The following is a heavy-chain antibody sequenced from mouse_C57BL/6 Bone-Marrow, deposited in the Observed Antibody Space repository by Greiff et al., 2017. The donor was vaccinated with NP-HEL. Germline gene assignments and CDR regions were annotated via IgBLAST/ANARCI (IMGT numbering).Heavy chain of an antibody. Sequence: QVQLQQSGAELARPGASVKLSCKASGYTFTSYGISWVKQRTGQGLEWIGEIYPRSGNTYYNEKFKGKATLTADKSSSTAYMELRSLTSEDSAVYFCAGLDGEIYWGQGTLVTVSA. CDR3: AGLDGEIY. CDR1: GYTFTSYG. V-gene: IGHV1-81*01. J-gene: IGHJ3*01. D-gene: IGHD3-1*01. CDR2: IYPRSGNT.